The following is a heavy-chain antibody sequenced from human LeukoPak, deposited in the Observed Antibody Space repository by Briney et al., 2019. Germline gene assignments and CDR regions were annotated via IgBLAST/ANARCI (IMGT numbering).Heavy chain of an antibody. CDR2: ISFDGRNK. CDR1: GFTFRNYA. D-gene: IGHD1-14*01. CDR3: ARSKPYYYYYYMDV. Sequence: GGSLRLSCAASGFTFRNYAVHWVRQAPGKRLEWVATISFDGRNKYYADSVKGRFTGSRDNAKNTLYLQMNSLRADDTAVYYCARSKPYYYYYYMDVWGRGTTATVSS. J-gene: IGHJ6*03. V-gene: IGHV3-30*01.